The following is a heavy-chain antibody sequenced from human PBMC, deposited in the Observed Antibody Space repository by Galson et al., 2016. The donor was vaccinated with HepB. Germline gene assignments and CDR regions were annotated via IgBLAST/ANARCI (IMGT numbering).Heavy chain of an antibody. CDR3: ARELIAVADDFDY. CDR2: ISYDGNNK. J-gene: IGHJ4*02. Sequence: SLRLSCAVSGFTFSSYAMHWVRQAPGKGLEWVAVISYDGNNKYYADSVKGRFTISRDNSKNTLYLQMNSLRAEDTAVYYCARELIAVADDFDYWGQGTLVTVSS. CDR1: GFTFSSYA. V-gene: IGHV3-30-3*01. D-gene: IGHD6-19*01.